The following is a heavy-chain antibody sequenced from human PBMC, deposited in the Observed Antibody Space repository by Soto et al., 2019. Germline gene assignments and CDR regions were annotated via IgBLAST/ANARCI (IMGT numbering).Heavy chain of an antibody. V-gene: IGHV3-23*01. CDR2: ISGSGNST. CDR1: GFTFSNYA. CDR3: ARDVWELLRGFDP. Sequence: EVQLLESGGGLVQPGESLRLSCAVSGFTFSNYAMSWVRQAPGKGLEWVSAISGSGNSTNYADSVNGRFTISRDNSKNTVYLQMNSLRAEDPAVYYCARDVWELLRGFDPWGQGTLVTVSS. J-gene: IGHJ5*02. D-gene: IGHD1-26*01.